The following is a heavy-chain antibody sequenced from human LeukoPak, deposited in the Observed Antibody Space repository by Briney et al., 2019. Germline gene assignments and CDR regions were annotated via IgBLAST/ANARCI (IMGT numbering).Heavy chain of an antibody. CDR2: INSDGSST. CDR1: GFTFSSYW. J-gene: IGHJ6*02. CDR3: ARGGYSSSWTSPYYYYGMDV. D-gene: IGHD6-13*01. V-gene: IGHV3-74*01. Sequence: SGGSLRLSCAASGFTFSSYWMHWVRQAPGKGLVWVSRINSDGSSTSYADSVKGRFTISRDNAKNTLYLQMNSLRAEDTAVYYCARGGYSSSWTSPYYYYGMDVWGQGTTVTVSS.